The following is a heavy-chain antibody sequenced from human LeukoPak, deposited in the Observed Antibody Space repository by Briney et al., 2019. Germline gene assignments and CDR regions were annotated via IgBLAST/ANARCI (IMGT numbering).Heavy chain of an antibody. CDR1: GLTFSSYW. D-gene: IGHD6-19*01. J-gene: IGHJ6*03. CDR2: IKQDGSEK. V-gene: IGHV3-7*01. Sequence: GGSPRLSCAAYGLTFSSYWMSWVRQAPGKGLEWVANIKQDGSEKYYVDSVKGRFTISRDNAKNSLYLQMNSLRAEDTAVYYCASRASSGWYYYYYYMDVWGKGTTVTVSS. CDR3: ASRASSGWYYYYYYMDV.